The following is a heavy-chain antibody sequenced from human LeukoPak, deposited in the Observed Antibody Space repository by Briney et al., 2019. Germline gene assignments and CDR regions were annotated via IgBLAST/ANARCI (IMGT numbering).Heavy chain of an antibody. J-gene: IGHJ4*02. D-gene: IGHD2-15*01. CDR2: IWYDGSKK. V-gene: IGHV3-33*06. CDR3: AKESICSGGSCYLY. CDR1: GFTFSSQG. Sequence: PGRSLRLSCAASGFTFSSQGMHWVRQAPGKGLEWVAVIWYDGSKKHYADSVKGRFTISRDNSKNTLYLQMNSLRAEDTAVYYCAKESICSGGSCYLYWAQGTLVTVSS.